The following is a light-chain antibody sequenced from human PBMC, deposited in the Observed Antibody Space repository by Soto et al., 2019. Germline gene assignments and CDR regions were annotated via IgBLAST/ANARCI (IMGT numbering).Light chain of an antibody. CDR3: QQRSNWRT. CDR2: DAS. CDR1: QSVSSY. J-gene: IGKJ1*01. V-gene: IGKV3-11*01. Sequence: EIVLTQSPATLSLSPGERATLSCRASQSVSSYLAWYKQKPGQAPRLLIYDASNRATGIPARFSGSGSGTDFTLTIRSLEPEDFAVYYCQQRSNWRTFGQGTKVDIK.